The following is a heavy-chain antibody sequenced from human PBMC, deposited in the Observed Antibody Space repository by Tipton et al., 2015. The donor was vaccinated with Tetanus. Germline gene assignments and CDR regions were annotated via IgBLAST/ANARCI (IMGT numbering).Heavy chain of an antibody. V-gene: IGHV4-31*03. D-gene: IGHD6-13*01. CDR1: GGSIDDDNFY. J-gene: IGHJ4*02. CDR3: ARVDPGSWYGDFDY. Sequence: TLSLTCTVSGGSIDDDNFYWGWIRQPPGAALEWIGHISNSGTTNYNASLKVRVTISLDTSTNQFFLRLSSVTAADTAVYFCARVDPGSWYGDFDYWGQGALVTVSS. CDR2: ISNSGTT.